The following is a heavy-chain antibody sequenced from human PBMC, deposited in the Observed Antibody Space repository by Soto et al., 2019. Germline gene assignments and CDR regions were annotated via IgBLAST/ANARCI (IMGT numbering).Heavy chain of an antibody. D-gene: IGHD3-10*01. CDR1: GYTFTSYW. CDR2: IYPGDSDT. V-gene: IGHV5-51*01. CDR3: ASGAAPLNYYYYYGMDV. Sequence: KVSCKASGYTFTSYWIGWVRQMPGKGLEWMGIIYPGDSDTRYSPSFQGQVTISADKSISTAYLQWSSLKASDTAMYYCASGAAPLNYYYYYGMDVWGQGTTVTVSS. J-gene: IGHJ6*02.